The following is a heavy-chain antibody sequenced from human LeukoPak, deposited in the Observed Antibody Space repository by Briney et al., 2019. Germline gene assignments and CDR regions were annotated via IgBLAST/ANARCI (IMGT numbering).Heavy chain of an antibody. D-gene: IGHD4-17*01. CDR1: GFTFSNYA. V-gene: IGHV3-23*01. J-gene: IGHJ4*02. CDR3: ARRDGDNDRGFDY. CDR2: LSDSGRTT. Sequence: PGGSLILSCAASGFTFSNYAMTWVRQAPGKGLEWVSGLSDSGRTTYYTGSVKGRFTISRDNSKNTLYLQMNSLRAEDTAVYYCARRDGDNDRGFDYWGQGTLVTVSS.